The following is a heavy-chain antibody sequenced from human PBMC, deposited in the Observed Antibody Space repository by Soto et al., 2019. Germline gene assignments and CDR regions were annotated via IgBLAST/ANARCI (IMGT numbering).Heavy chain of an antibody. V-gene: IGHV1-24*01. D-gene: IGHD4-17*01. Sequence: GASVKVSCKVSGYTLTELSMHWVRQAPGKGLEWMGVFDPEDGETIYAQNFQGRFTVTEATSTDTAYMELSSLSFEDTAVYYCATGRHYGDYGYWGQGTLVTVSS. CDR3: ATGRHYGDYGY. CDR1: GYTLTELS. CDR2: FDPEDGET. J-gene: IGHJ4*02.